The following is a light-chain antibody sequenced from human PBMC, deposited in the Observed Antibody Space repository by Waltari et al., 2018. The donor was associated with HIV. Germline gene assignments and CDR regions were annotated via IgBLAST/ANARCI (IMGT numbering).Light chain of an antibody. J-gene: IGLJ2*01. V-gene: IGLV3-19*01. CDR2: GKN. CDR3: NSRDSSDTHVV. CDR1: SLRSYY. Sequence: SSELTQDPAVSVALGQTVRITCHGNSLRSYYASWYQQKPGQAPVLVIYGKNNRPSGIPDRFSGSSSGNTASLTITGTQAEDEADYYCNSRDSSDTHVVFGGGTKLTVL.